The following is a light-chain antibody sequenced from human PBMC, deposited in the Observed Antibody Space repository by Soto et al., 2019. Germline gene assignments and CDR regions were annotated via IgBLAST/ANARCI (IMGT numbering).Light chain of an antibody. J-gene: IGKJ5*01. CDR3: QQYGSSPWIT. CDR1: QSVSSSY. V-gene: IGKV3-20*01. Sequence: EIVLTQSPGTLSLSPGERATLSCRASQSVSSSYLAWYQQKPGQAPTLLIYGASSRATGIPDRFSGSRSGTDFTLTISRLEAEDVAVYYCQQYGSSPWITFGQGTRLEIK. CDR2: GAS.